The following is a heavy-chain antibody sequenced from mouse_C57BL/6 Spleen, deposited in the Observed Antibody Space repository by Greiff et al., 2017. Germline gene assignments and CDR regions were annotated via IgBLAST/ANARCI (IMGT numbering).Heavy chain of an antibody. Sequence: EVKLEESGGGLVQPGGSMKLSCVASGFTFSNYWMNWVRQSPEKGLEWVAQIRLKSDNYATHYAESVKGRFTISRDDSKSSVYLQMNNLRAEDTGIYYCTRYYGSSPFAYWGQGTLVTVSA. CDR3: TRYYGSSPFAY. V-gene: IGHV6-3*01. CDR2: IRLKSDNYAT. D-gene: IGHD1-1*01. CDR1: GFTFSNYW. J-gene: IGHJ3*01.